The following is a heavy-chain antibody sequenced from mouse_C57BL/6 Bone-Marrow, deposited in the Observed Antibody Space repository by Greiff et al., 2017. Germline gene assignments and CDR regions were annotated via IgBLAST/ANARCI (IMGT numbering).Heavy chain of an antibody. CDR3: AREDYDGFAY. V-gene: IGHV1-54*01. Sequence: VQLQQSGAELVRPGTSVKVSCKASGYAFTNYLIEWVKQRPGQGLEWIGVINPGSGGTNYNEKFKGKATLTADKSSSTAYMQLSSLTSEDSAVYFCAREDYDGFAYWGQGTLVTVSA. J-gene: IGHJ3*01. D-gene: IGHD2-4*01. CDR1: GYAFTNYL. CDR2: INPGSGGT.